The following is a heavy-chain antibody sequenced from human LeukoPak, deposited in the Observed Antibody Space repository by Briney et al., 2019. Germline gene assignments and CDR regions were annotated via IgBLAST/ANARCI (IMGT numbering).Heavy chain of an antibody. CDR2: IYTSGST. D-gene: IGHD3-3*01. V-gene: IGHV4-61*02. Sequence: SETLSLTCTVSGGSISSGSYYWSWIRQPAGKGLEWIGRIYTSGSTNYNPSLKSRVTISVDTSKNQFSLKLSSVTAADTAVYYCARHRGRDFLSGYYRVGGDWFDPWGQGTLVTVSS. J-gene: IGHJ5*02. CDR3: ARHRGRDFLSGYYRVGGDWFDP. CDR1: GGSISSGSYY.